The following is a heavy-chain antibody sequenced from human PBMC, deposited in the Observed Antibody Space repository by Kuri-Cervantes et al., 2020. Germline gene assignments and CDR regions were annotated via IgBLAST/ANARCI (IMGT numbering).Heavy chain of an antibody. D-gene: IGHD3-16*01. CDR1: GGSFSGYY. J-gene: IGHJ6*02. Sequence: GSLRLSCAVYGGSFSGYYWSWIRQPPGKGLEWIGEINHSGSTNYNPSLKSRVTISVDTSKNQFSLKLSSVTAADTAVYYCAKDQGSYADVWGQGTTVTVSS. CDR3: AKDQGSYADV. CDR2: INHSGST. V-gene: IGHV4-34*01.